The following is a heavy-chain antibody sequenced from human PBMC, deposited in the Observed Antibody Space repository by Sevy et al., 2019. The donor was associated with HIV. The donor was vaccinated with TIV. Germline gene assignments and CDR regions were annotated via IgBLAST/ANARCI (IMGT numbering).Heavy chain of an antibody. CDR2: IIPIFGTA. CDR3: ARARSSGWYSINYYYYMDV. Sequence: ASVKVSCKASGGTFSSYAISWVRQAPGQGLEWMGGIIPIFGTANYAQTFQGRVTITADKSTSTAYMELSSLRSEDTAVYYCARARSSGWYSINYYYYMDVWGKGTTVTVSS. CDR1: GGTFSSYA. J-gene: IGHJ6*03. D-gene: IGHD6-19*01. V-gene: IGHV1-69*06.